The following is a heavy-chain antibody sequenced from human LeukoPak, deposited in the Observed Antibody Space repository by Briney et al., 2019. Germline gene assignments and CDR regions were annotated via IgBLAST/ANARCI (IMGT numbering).Heavy chain of an antibody. CDR3: ARAAFRHYDSSGLLFDY. V-gene: IGHV1-69*05. CDR1: GGTFSSYA. D-gene: IGHD3-22*01. J-gene: IGHJ4*02. CDR2: IIPIFGTA. Sequence: SVKVSCKASGGTFSSYAISWVRQAPGQGLEWMGGIIPIFGTANYAQKFQGRVTITTDESTSTAYMEPSSLRSEDTAVYYCARAAFRHYDSSGLLFDYWGQGTLVTVSS.